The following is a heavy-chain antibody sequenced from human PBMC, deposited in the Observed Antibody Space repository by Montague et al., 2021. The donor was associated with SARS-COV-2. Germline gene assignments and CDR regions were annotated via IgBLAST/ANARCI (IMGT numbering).Heavy chain of an antibody. CDR1: GGSISSSSYY. D-gene: IGHD3-22*01. CDR3: ARHGKTCNAMIAVVIGYFDY. Sequence: SETLSLTCTVSGGSISSSSYYWGWIRQPPGKGLEWIGSIYYSGSTYYNPSLKSRVTISVDTSKNQFSLKLSSVTAADTAVYYCARHGKTCNAMIAVVIGYFDYWGQGTLVTVSS. V-gene: IGHV4-39*01. J-gene: IGHJ4*02. CDR2: IYYSGST.